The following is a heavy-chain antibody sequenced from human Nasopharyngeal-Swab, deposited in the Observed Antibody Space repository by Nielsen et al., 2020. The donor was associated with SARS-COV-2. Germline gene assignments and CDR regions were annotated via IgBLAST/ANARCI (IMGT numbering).Heavy chain of an antibody. CDR2: ITPSGGAT. D-gene: IGHD6-13*01. Sequence: ASVKVSCKASGFTFSHYFMHWVRQAPGQGLEWMGAITPSGGATNYARKFRGRVTMTRDPSTSTVYLDLSSLKSEDTAVYFCASEPGGMAAPGKHFDPWGQGTLVTVSS. V-gene: IGHV1-46*01. CDR3: ASEPGGMAAPGKHFDP. CDR1: GFTFSHYF. J-gene: IGHJ5*02.